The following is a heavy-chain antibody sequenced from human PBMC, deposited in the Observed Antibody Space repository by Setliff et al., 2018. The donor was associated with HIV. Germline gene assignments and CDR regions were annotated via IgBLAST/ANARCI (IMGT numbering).Heavy chain of an antibody. V-gene: IGHV3-30*02. Sequence: GGSLRLSCAASGFSFSDYGMHWVRQAPGKGLEWVAFIWYDGNNIKYADSMKGRFTISRDNSKNTLYLQMNSLRIEDSGAYYCANSYSASGNYHYYDYLDVWGKGTTVTVSS. J-gene: IGHJ6*03. CDR1: GFSFSDYG. CDR3: ANSYSASGNYHYYDYLDV. CDR2: IWYDGNNI. D-gene: IGHD3-10*01.